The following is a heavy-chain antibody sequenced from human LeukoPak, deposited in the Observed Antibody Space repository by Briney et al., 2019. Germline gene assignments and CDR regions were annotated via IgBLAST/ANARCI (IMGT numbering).Heavy chain of an antibody. Sequence: GRSLRLSCAASGFTFDDYAMHWVRRDPGKGLEWVSGISWNGGSIGYADSVKGRFTISRDNAKNSLYLQMNSLRDEDTALYYCGKTGGYSSSWFDFWGQGTLVTVSS. CDR1: GFTFDDYA. D-gene: IGHD6-13*01. CDR3: GKTGGYSSSWFDF. V-gene: IGHV3-9*01. J-gene: IGHJ4*02. CDR2: ISWNGGSI.